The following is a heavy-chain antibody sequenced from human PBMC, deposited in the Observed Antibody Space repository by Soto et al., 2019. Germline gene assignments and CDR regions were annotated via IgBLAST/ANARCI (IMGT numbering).Heavy chain of an antibody. CDR3: ARTPHGSGPTWFDP. CDR1: GGSISSSSYY. D-gene: IGHD6-25*01. V-gene: IGHV4-39*07. CDR2: IYYSGST. Sequence: PSETLSLTCTVSGGSISSSSYYWGWIRQPPGKGLEWIGSIYYSGSTNYTPSLKSRVTMSVETSKNQFSLKLTSVTAADTAVYYCARTPHGSGPTWFDPWCQGTLVTVSS. J-gene: IGHJ5*02.